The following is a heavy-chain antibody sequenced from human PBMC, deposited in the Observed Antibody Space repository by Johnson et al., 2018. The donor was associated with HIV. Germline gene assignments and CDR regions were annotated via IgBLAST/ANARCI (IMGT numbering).Heavy chain of an antibody. CDR1: GFTFSSYW. J-gene: IGHJ3*02. Sequence: VQLVESGGGLVQPGGSLRLSCAASGFTFSSYWMSWVRQAPGQGLELVANIKQDGSEKYYVDSVKGRFTISTDNAKNSLYLQMNSLRAEDTAVYYCARQLGHYYDSSGYYAEPDDAFDIWGQWTMVTVSS. CDR3: ARQLGHYYDSSGYYAEPDDAFDI. CDR2: IKQDGSEK. V-gene: IGHV3-7*01. D-gene: IGHD3-22*01.